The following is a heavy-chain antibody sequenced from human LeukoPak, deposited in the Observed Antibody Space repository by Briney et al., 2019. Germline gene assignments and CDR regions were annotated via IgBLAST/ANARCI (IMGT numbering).Heavy chain of an antibody. CDR2: ISGSGGST. CDR3: AKGPWGVFYFDY. Sequence: TGGSLRLSCAASGFMFSSYAMNWVRQAPGKGLEWVSAISGSGGSTYYADSVKGRFTISRDNSKNTLYLQMNSLRAEDTAVYYCAKGPWGVFYFDYWGQGTLVTVSS. CDR1: GFMFSSYA. J-gene: IGHJ4*02. D-gene: IGHD3-16*01. V-gene: IGHV3-23*01.